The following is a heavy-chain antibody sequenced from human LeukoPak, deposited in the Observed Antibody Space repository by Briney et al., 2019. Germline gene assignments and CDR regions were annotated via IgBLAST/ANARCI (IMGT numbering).Heavy chain of an antibody. CDR3: ARVAPNYYYGMDV. CDR2: INPNSGGT. CDR1: GYTFTSYD. Sequence: ASVKVSCKASGYTFTSYDINWVRQAPGQGLEWMGWINPNSGGTNYAQKFQGRVTMTRDTSISTAYMELSRLRSDDTAVYYCARVAPNYYYGMDVWGQGTTVTVSS. V-gene: IGHV1-2*02. J-gene: IGHJ6*02.